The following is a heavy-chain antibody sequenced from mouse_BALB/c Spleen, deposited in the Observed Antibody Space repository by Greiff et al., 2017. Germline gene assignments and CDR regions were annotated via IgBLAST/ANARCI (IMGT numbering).Heavy chain of an antibody. CDR2: IRNKANGYTT. CDR3: ARNSYDYDGDY. CDR1: GFTFTAYY. V-gene: IGHV7-3*02. Sequence: EVMLVESGGGLVQPGGSLRLSCAPSGFTFTAYYMSWVRQPPGKALEWLGFIRNKANGYTTEYSASVKGLFTISRDNSQSILYLQMNTLRADDSATYYGARNSYDYDGDYWGQGTTLTVSS. D-gene: IGHD2-4*01. J-gene: IGHJ2*01.